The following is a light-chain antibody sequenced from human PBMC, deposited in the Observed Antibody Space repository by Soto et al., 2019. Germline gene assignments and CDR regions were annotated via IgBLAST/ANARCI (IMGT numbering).Light chain of an antibody. CDR2: DAS. V-gene: IGKV3-11*01. CDR1: QSISSY. CDR3: QQRSIWYT. J-gene: IGKJ2*01. Sequence: EIVLTQSPATLSLSPGERATLSCRASQSISSYLAWYQQQPGQAPRLLIYDASNRATGIPARFSGSGSGTDFTLTISSLEPEDFAVYYCQQRSIWYTFGQGTKLEI.